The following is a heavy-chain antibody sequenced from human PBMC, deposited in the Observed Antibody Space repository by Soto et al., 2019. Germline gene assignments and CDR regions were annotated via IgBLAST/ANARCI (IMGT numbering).Heavy chain of an antibody. CDR2: ISYDGSKT. J-gene: IGHJ3*02. CDR1: GFTFSNYA. V-gene: IGHV3-30-3*01. CDR3: ARDKGWRDAFDI. Sequence: QVQLVESGGGVVQPGRSLRLSCAASGFTFSNYAIHWVCQAPGKGLEWVAVISYDGSKTYYADSVQGRFTISRDNSKNTPYLLMNSLRAEDTAVYYCARDKGWRDAFDIWGQGTMVTVSS.